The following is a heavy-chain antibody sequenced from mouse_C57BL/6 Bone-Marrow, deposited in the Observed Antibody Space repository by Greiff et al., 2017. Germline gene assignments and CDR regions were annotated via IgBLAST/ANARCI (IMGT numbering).Heavy chain of an antibody. J-gene: IGHJ4*01. CDR3: ARGDWVYAMDY. V-gene: IGHV1-80*01. CDR1: GYAFSSYW. D-gene: IGHD4-1*01. Sequence: QVQLQQSGAELVKPGASVKISCKASGYAFSSYWMNWVKQRPGKGLEWIGQIYPGDGDTNYNGKFKGKATLTADKSSSTAYMQLSSLTSEDSAVYFCARGDWVYAMDYWGQGTSVTVSS. CDR2: IYPGDGDT.